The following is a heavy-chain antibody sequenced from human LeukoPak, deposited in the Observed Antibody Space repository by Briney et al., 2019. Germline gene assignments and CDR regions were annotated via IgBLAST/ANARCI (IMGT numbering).Heavy chain of an antibody. CDR3: ARSYGSGSLNLFDI. CDR2: INPNSGGT. D-gene: IGHD3-10*01. Sequence: ASVKVSCKASGYTFTGYYIHWVRQAPGQGLEWMGWINPNSGGTNYVQNFQGRVTMTRDTSISTAFMELSGLRSDDTAVYYCARSYGSGSLNLFDIWGQGTMVTVSS. J-gene: IGHJ3*02. V-gene: IGHV1-2*02. CDR1: GYTFTGYY.